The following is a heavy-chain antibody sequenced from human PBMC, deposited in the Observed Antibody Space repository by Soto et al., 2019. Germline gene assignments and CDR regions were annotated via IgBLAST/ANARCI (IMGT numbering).Heavy chain of an antibody. CDR3: ARAPGYESRGWIPWYFDL. J-gene: IGHJ2*01. CDR2: IYYSGST. V-gene: IGHV4-59*01. D-gene: IGHD3-22*01. Sequence: QVQLQESGPGLVKPSETLSLTCTVSGGSISSYYWSWIRQPPGKGLEWIGYIYYSGSTNYNPSLRCRVTKAGDTSKNQCPLKLSSVTAADTALYYCARAPGYESRGWIPWYFDLWGRGTLVTVSS. CDR1: GGSISSYY.